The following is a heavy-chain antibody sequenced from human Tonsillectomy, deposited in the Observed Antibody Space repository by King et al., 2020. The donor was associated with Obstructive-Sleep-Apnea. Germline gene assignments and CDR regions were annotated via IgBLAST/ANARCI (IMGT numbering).Heavy chain of an antibody. J-gene: IGHJ6*02. V-gene: IGHV3-15*01. Sequence: QLVESGGGLVKPGGSLRLSCAASGFTFSNAWMSWVRQAPGKGLEWVGRIKSKTDGGTTDYAAPVKGRFTISRDDSKNTLYLQMNSLKTEDTAVYYCTTGNGAARPLYSYYYGMDVWGQGTTVTVSS. D-gene: IGHD6-6*01. CDR3: TTGNGAARPLYSYYYGMDV. CDR2: IKSKTDGGTT. CDR1: GFTFSNAW.